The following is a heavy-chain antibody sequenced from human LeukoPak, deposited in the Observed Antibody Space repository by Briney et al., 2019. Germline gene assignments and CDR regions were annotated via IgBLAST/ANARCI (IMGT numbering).Heavy chain of an antibody. CDR2: MYLSGTT. CDR3: AGLVGRYSSGLYYYYFDY. CDR1: GFTFSSYSM. D-gene: IGHD3-22*01. V-gene: IGHV4-4*02. J-gene: IGHJ4*02. Sequence: GSLRLSCAASGFTFSSYSMNWVRQAPGKGLEWIGEMYLSGTTHSNPSVKSRVTISIDKSKNQFFLNLSPVTAADTAVYYCAGLVGRYSSGLYYYYFDYWGQGTLVTVSS.